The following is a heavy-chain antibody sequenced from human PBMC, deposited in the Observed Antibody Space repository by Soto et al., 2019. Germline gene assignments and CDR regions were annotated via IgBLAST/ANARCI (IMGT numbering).Heavy chain of an antibody. CDR3: ARDRPDILNPTDHPMFDY. J-gene: IGHJ4*02. Sequence: GSLRLSCAASGFTFSSHWMHWVRQAPGKGLVWVSRINSDGSSTAYADSVKGRFTISRDNAKNTLDLQMNSLRAEDTAVYYCARDRPDILNPTDHPMFDYWGQGTLVTVSS. V-gene: IGHV3-74*01. CDR1: GFTFSSHW. CDR2: INSDGSST. D-gene: IGHD2-21*01.